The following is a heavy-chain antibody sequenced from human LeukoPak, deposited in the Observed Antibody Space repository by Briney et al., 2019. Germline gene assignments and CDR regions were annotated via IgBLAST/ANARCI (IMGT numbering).Heavy chain of an antibody. CDR2: IYTSGST. J-gene: IGHJ4*02. Sequence: PSETLSLTCTVSGGSISSYYWSWIRQPAGKGLEWIGRIYTSGSTNYNPSLKSRVTMSVDTSKNQFSLKLSSVTAADTAVYYCARSPTLYSDIVVVPAASWYFDYWGQGTLVTVSS. V-gene: IGHV4-4*07. D-gene: IGHD2-2*01. CDR3: ARSPTLYSDIVVVPAASWYFDY. CDR1: GGSISSYY.